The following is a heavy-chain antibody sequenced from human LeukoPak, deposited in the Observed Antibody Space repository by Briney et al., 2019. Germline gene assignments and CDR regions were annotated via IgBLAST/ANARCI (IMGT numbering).Heavy chain of an antibody. V-gene: IGHV1-2*02. J-gene: IGHJ4*02. CDR2: INPNSGGT. CDR1: GYTFTGCY. D-gene: IGHD6-13*01. CDR3: AREVGSWYQGDLLY. Sequence: VASVKVSCKASGYTFTGCYMHWVRQAPGQGLEWMGWINPNSGGTNYAQKFQGRVTMTRDTSISTAYMELSSLRSEDTAVYYCAREVGSWYQGDLLYWGQGTLVTVSS.